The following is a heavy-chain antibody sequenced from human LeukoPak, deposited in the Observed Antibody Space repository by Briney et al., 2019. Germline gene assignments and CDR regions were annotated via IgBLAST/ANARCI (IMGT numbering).Heavy chain of an antibody. D-gene: IGHD6-19*01. CDR1: GGSISSYH. CDR3: ARYSSGWYYFDY. V-gene: IGHV4-59*01. Sequence: PSETLSLTCTVSGGSISSYHWSWIRQPPGKGLEWIGYIYYSGSTNYNPSLKSRVTISVDTSKNQFSLKLSSVTAADTAVYYCARYSSGWYYFDYWGQGTLVTVSS. J-gene: IGHJ4*02. CDR2: IYYSGST.